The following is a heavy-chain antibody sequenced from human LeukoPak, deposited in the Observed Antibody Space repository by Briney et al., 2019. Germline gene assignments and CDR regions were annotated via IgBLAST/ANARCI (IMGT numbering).Heavy chain of an antibody. CDR3: ARAAPLYYDFWSGYYRTRDYYYYMDV. D-gene: IGHD3-3*01. CDR2: IYYSGST. CDR1: GGSISSGDYY. V-gene: IGHV4-30-4*08. Sequence: SETLSLTCTVSGGSISSGDYYWSWIRQPPGKGLEWIGYIYYSGSTYYNPSLKSRVTISVDTSKNQFSLKLSSVTAAATAVYYCARAAPLYYDFWSGYYRTRDYYYYMDVWGKGTTVTVSS. J-gene: IGHJ6*03.